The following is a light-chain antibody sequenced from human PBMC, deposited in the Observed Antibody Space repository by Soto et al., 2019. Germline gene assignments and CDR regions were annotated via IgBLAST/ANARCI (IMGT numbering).Light chain of an antibody. CDR3: CSFAGRSTLV. CDR1: SSDVGSYNV. J-gene: IGLJ2*01. Sequence: QSALTQPASASGSPGQSITISCTGTSSDVGSYNVVSWYQQHPGKAPKLMIYEVSKRPSGVSNRFSGSKSGNTASLTISGLQAEDEADYYCCSFAGRSTLVFGGGTKLTVL. CDR2: EVS. V-gene: IGLV2-23*02.